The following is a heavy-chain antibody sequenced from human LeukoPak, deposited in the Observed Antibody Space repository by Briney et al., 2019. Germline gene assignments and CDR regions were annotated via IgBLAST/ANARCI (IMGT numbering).Heavy chain of an antibody. Sequence: GGSLRLSCAASGFTFSSYAMSWVRQAPGKGLEWVSGISWNSGSIGYADSVKGRFTISRDNAKNSLYLQMNSLRAEDTALYYCAKDIGYAAGDYYYGMDVWGQGTTVTVSS. CDR3: AKDIGYAAGDYYYGMDV. CDR1: GFTFSSYA. V-gene: IGHV3-9*01. J-gene: IGHJ6*02. D-gene: IGHD5-12*01. CDR2: ISWNSGSI.